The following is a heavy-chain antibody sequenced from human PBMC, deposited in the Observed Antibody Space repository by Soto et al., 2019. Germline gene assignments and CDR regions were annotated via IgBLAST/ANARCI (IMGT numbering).Heavy chain of an antibody. CDR2: IIPIFGTT. V-gene: IGHV1-69*01. CDR3: AGSYKYGSGTFDAFDI. J-gene: IGHJ3*02. CDR1: GGTFSSYA. D-gene: IGHD3-10*01. Sequence: QVQLVQSGTEVKKPGSSVKVSCKASGGTFSSYAISWVRQAPGQGLEWMGGIIPIFGTTNYAQRFQGRVSITADASTSTTYMELSSLRSEDTAVYYCAGSYKYGSGTFDAFDIWGQGTLVTVSS.